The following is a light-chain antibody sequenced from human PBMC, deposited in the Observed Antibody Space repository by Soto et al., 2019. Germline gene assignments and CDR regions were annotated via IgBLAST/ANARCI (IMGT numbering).Light chain of an antibody. CDR1: QSVSSN. J-gene: IGKJ1*01. V-gene: IGKV3-15*01. Sequence: EIAMTKSPATLSMSPRERATLSCRASQSVSSNVAWYQQKPGQAARLLIYGAYATVPGIPARFSGEGTGTDFTLCISSLQSEDFAIYYYQQYKSCHLVFGQGTKVEI. CDR3: QQYKSCHLV. CDR2: GAY.